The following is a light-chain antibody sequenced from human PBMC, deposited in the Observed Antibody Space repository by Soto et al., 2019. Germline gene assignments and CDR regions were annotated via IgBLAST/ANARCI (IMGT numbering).Light chain of an antibody. CDR3: QQYHSSLWT. V-gene: IGKV3-20*01. Sequence: EIVLTQSPGTLSLSPGERGTLSCRASRSVSSSYLAWYQQKPGQAPRLLIYGASIRATGIPDRFSGSGSGTDFTLTISRLEPEDFAVYYCQQYHSSLWTFGQGTRWIS. CDR1: RSVSSSY. J-gene: IGKJ1*01. CDR2: GAS.